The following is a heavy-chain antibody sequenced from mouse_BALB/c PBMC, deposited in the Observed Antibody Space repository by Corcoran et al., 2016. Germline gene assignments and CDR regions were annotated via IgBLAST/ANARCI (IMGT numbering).Heavy chain of an antibody. Sequence: EVQLQQSGTELVKPGASVKISCKASDYSFTDYYMHWVKQSHVKSLEWIGRINPYNGVTSYNQNFKDKATLTVDKSSVTTYIELHSLTSEDSAVYYCARSFWFAYWGQGTLVTVSA. V-gene: IGHV1-26*01. CDR3: ARSFWFAY. CDR1: DYSFTDYY. CDR2: INPYNGVT. J-gene: IGHJ3*01.